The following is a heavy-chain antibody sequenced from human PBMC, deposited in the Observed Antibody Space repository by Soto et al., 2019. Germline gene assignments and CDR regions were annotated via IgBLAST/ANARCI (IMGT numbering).Heavy chain of an antibody. CDR3: VAGSGWYGPLGS. J-gene: IGHJ5*02. V-gene: IGHV4-59*01. CDR2: IYYSGST. Sequence: SETLSLTCTVSGGSISSYYWSWLRQPPGKGLEWIGYIYYSGSTNYNPSLKSRVTISVDTSKNQFSLKLSSVTAADTAVYYCVAGSGWYGPLGSWGQGTLVTVSS. D-gene: IGHD6-19*01. CDR1: GGSISSYY.